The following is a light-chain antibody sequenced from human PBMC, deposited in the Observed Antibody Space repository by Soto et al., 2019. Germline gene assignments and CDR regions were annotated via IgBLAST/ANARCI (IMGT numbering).Light chain of an antibody. CDR1: SSDVGGYSY. V-gene: IGLV2-11*01. Sequence: QAVVTQPRSVSGSPGQSVTISCTGTSSDVGGYSYVSWYQQHPGKAPKLMIYDVTKRPSGVPDRFSGSKSGNTASLTISGLQAEDEADYFCCSYAGTYTWVFGGGTKLTVL. J-gene: IGLJ3*02. CDR2: DVT. CDR3: CSYAGTYTWV.